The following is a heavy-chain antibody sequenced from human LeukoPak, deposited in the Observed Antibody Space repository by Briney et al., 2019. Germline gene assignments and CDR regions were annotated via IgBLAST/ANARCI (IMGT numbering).Heavy chain of an antibody. J-gene: IGHJ4*02. CDR2: IIPIFGTA. CDR3: ASSPDTAMVFDY. D-gene: IGHD5-18*01. Sequence: ASVKVSCKASGGTFSSYAISWVRQAPGQGLEWMGGIIPIFGTANYAQKFQGRVTITADESTSTAYMELSSLRSEGTAVYYCASSPDTAMVFDYWGQGTLVTVSS. CDR1: GGTFSSYA. V-gene: IGHV1-69*01.